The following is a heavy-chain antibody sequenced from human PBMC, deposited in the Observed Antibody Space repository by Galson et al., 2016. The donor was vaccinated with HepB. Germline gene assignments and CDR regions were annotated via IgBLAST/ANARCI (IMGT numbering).Heavy chain of an antibody. Sequence: SLRLSCAASGFTFNTYSMNWVRQSPGKGLEWVSYIDTSSKSIVYADSVKGRFTISRDNAKSSLYLQMNSLREEDTALYYCVRDFRSSDTFGCWGQGILVTVSS. CDR3: VRDFRSSDTFGC. D-gene: IGHD3-22*01. J-gene: IGHJ4*02. CDR2: IDTSSKSI. V-gene: IGHV3-48*02. CDR1: GFTFNTYS.